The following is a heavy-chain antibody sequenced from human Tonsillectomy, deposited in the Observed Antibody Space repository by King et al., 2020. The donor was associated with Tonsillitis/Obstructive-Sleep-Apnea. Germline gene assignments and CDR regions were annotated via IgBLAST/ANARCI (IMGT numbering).Heavy chain of an antibody. Sequence: EVQLVESGGGLVQPGGSLRLSCAASGFTFSSYAMSWVRQAPGKGLEGVSTISGSGGSTYYADSLKGRFTIARDNSKNTLYLQMNSLRAEDTAVYYCAKAYDFWIGYPEGNFDYWGQGTLVTVSS. D-gene: IGHD3-3*01. CDR3: AKAYDFWIGYPEGNFDY. V-gene: IGHV3-23*04. CDR1: GFTFSSYA. J-gene: IGHJ4*02. CDR2: ISGSGGST.